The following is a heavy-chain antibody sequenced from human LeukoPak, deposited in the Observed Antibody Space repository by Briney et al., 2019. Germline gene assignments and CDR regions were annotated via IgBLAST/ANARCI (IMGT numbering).Heavy chain of an antibody. J-gene: IGHJ4*02. Sequence: SGPTLVKPTHTLTLTCTFSGFSLSTSGVGVGWIRQPPGKALEWLALIYWDDDKRYSPSLKRRLTITKDTSKNQVVLTMTNMDPVDTATYYCARAPLGDSSGWPDYWGQGTLVTVSS. CDR2: IYWDDDK. CDR3: ARAPLGDSSGWPDY. V-gene: IGHV2-5*02. CDR1: GFSLSTSGVG. D-gene: IGHD6-19*01.